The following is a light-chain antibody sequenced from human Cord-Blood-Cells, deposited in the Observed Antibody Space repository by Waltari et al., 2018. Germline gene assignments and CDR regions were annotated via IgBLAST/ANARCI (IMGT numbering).Light chain of an antibody. V-gene: IGKV3-20*01. CDR3: QQNGSSPLP. J-gene: IGKJ4*01. Sequence: ESVLTQSPCALALSGRGGATLSCRASHSISSSYLSWYQQKPGQAPSLLIYGAYSRATGILARFSGSGYGTDFSYTISRLEPEGFAVYYCQQNGSSPLPSGGGTKVEI. CDR1: HSISSSY. CDR2: GAY.